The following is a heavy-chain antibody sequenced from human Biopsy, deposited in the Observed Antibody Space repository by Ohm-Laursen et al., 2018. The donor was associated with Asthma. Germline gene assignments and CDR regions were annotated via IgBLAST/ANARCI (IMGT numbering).Heavy chain of an antibody. J-gene: IGHJ4*02. CDR2: ISFDGSNK. CDR1: GFTFSNYG. D-gene: IGHD1-26*01. CDR3: TKDVFPGWELRRGPDY. Sequence: SLRLSCSASGFTFSNYGMHWVRQAQGKGLEWVAVISFDGSNKDYADSVKGRFTISRDNSKNTLHLEMNSLRVEDTAVYYCTKDVFPGWELRRGPDYWGQGTLVTVSS. V-gene: IGHV3-30*18.